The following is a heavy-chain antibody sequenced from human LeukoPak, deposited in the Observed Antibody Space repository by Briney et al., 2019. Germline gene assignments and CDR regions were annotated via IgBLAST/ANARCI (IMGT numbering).Heavy chain of an antibody. CDR3: AKGGDYYDSSGYYELDY. CDR2: IRNDGSNK. D-gene: IGHD3-22*01. Sequence: GGSLRLSCAASGFTFSRYGMHWVRQAPGKGLERVAFIRNDGSNKYYADSVKGRFTISRDNSKNTLYLQMNSLRAEDTAVYYCAKGGDYYDSSGYYELDYWGQGILVAVSS. J-gene: IGHJ4*02. CDR1: GFTFSRYG. V-gene: IGHV3-30*02.